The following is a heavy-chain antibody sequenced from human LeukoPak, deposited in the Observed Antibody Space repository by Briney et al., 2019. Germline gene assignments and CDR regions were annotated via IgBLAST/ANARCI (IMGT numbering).Heavy chain of an antibody. V-gene: IGHV4-38-2*02. D-gene: IGHD3-22*01. CDR2: IYHSGST. J-gene: IGHJ4*02. CDR1: GYSISSGYY. Sequence: PSETLSLTCTVSGYSISSGYYWGWIRQPPGKGLEWIGSIYHSGSTYYNPSLKSRVTISVDTSKNQFSLKLSSVTAADTAVYYCARVEVVITNYYFDYWGQGTLVTVSS. CDR3: ARVEVVITNYYFDY.